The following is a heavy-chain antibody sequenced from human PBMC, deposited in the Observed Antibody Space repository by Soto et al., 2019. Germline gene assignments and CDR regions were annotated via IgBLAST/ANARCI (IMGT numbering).Heavy chain of an antibody. CDR1: GYTFTGYY. CDR2: IHPNNGAT. V-gene: IGHV1-2*02. CDR3: ARVGRKELSGGQRVSEY. D-gene: IGHD3-16*02. Sequence: QVQLVQSGTEVKKPGASVKVSCKASGYTFTGYYMVWVRQAPGQGLEWMGWIHPNNGATNYAQKFQGRVPMSRDTSITTAYLELSRLRPDDTAVYYCARVGRKELSGGQRVSEYWGQGTLGTVSS. J-gene: IGHJ4*02.